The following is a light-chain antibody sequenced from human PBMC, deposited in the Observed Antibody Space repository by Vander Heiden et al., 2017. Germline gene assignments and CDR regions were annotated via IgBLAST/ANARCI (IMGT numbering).Light chain of an antibody. CDR1: SSNIGSRT. CDR3: SAWDNSLNAWV. J-gene: IGLJ3*02. V-gene: IGLV1-44*01. CDR2: SNN. Sequence: QSVLPQPPPASGPPGQRVTISCSGSSSNIGSRTVNWYQHLPGTAPKLLIYSNNQRPSGVPDRISASKSGTSASLAVSGLQSEDEADYYCSAWDNSLNAWVFGGGTKLTVL.